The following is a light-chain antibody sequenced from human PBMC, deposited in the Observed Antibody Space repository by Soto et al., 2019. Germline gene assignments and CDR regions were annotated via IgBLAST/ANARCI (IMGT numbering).Light chain of an antibody. CDR1: ISDLAIHNY. J-gene: IGLJ1*01. CDR2: QVT. Sequence: QSALTQPASVSGSPGQSITISCTGTISDLAIHNYVSWYQQQPGKAPKLMIYQVTNRPSGVSSRFSGSRSGNTDSLTISGLQAEDEADYYCSSYADSSNYVFGTGTKLTVL. V-gene: IGLV2-14*01. CDR3: SSYADSSNYV.